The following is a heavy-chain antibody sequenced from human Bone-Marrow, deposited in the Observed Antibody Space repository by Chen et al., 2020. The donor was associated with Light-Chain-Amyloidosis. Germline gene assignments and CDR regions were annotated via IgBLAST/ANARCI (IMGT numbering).Heavy chain of an antibody. CDR3: ARRRDGYNFDY. CDR1: GYTFPNYW. J-gene: IGHJ4*02. V-gene: IGHV5-51*01. D-gene: IGHD5-12*01. Sequence: EVQLEQSGPEVKKPGVSLKISWKGSGYTFPNYWIGWVRQMPGKGLEWMGVIYPDDSDARYSPSFEGQVTISADKSITTAYLQWRSLKASDTAMYYCARRRDGYNFDYWGQGTLVTVSS. CDR2: IYPDDSDA.